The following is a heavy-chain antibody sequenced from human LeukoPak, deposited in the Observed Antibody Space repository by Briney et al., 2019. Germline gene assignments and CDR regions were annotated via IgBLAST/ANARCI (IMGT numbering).Heavy chain of an antibody. CDR3: ARSRSGYYYDAFDI. CDR1: GGSISSYS. D-gene: IGHD3-22*01. Sequence: SATLSLTCTVSGGSISSYSWSWIRQPPGKGLEWIGYIYYSGITNYNPSLKSRVTISVDTSKNQFSLKLSSVTAADTAVYYCARSRSGYYYDAFDIWGQGTMVTVSS. V-gene: IGHV4-59*01. J-gene: IGHJ3*02. CDR2: IYYSGIT.